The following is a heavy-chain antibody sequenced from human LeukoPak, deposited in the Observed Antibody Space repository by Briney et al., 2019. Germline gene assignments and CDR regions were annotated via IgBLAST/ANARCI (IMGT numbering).Heavy chain of an antibody. CDR3: VRGPGRGYDLEP. J-gene: IGHJ5*02. D-gene: IGHD3-22*01. Sequence: PSDTLSLTCAVSAGSICNSYCSWARQPPGKGLKFIGYISTGGDINYNPSLRSRATMSINPSNNQLSLTLTSVTTADTAVYFCVRGPGRGYDLEPWGQGSLVTVSS. V-gene: IGHV4-4*08. CDR1: AGSICNSY. CDR2: ISTGGDI.